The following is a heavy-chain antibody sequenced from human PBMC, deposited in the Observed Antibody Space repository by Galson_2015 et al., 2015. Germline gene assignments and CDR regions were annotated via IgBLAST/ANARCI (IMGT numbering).Heavy chain of an antibody. CDR2: IRANNGNT. J-gene: IGHJ4*02. CDR3: ARDPGITGNFDY. CDR1: GYIFVTYG. D-gene: IGHD3-16*01. V-gene: IGHV1-18*01. Sequence: SVKVSCKASGYIFVTYGITWVRQAPGQGLEWMGWIRANNGNTIYAQRVQGRVTMNTDTSTSTAYMELRSLRSDDTAVYYCARDPGITGNFDYWGQGTLVTVSS.